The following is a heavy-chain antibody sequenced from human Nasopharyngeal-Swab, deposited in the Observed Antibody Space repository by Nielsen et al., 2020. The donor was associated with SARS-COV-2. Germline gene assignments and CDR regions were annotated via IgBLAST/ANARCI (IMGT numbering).Heavy chain of an antibody. CDR3: ARLDGYNYCFDY. Sequence: SVKVSCKASGGTFSSYAISWVRQAPGQGLEWMGGIIPIFGTANYAKKFQGRVTITADKSTSTAYMELSSLRSEDTAVYYCARLDGYNYCFDYWGQGTLVTVSS. V-gene: IGHV1-69*06. J-gene: IGHJ4*02. D-gene: IGHD5-24*01. CDR1: GGTFSSYA. CDR2: IIPIFGTA.